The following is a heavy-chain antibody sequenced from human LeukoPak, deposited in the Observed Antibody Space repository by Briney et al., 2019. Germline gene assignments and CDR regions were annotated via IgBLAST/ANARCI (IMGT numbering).Heavy chain of an antibody. J-gene: IGHJ3*02. CDR3: AKSKYSEIYNGPPPLDAFDI. V-gene: IGHV3-23*01. D-gene: IGHD1-26*01. CDR2: ISGSGGST. CDR1: GFTFSSYA. Sequence: PGGSLRLSCAASGFTFSSYAMSWLRQAPGKGLEWVSAISGSGGSTYYADSVKGRFTISRDNSKNTLYLQMNSLRAEDTAVYYCAKSKYSEIYNGPPPLDAFDIWGQGTMVTVSS.